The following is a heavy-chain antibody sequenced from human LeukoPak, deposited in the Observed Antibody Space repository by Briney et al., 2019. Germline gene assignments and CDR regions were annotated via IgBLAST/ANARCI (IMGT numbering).Heavy chain of an antibody. CDR3: ARGHYYDSSGYYNYYYGMDV. Sequence: ASVKVSCKASGYTFTGYYMHWARQAPGQGLEWMGWINPNSGGTNYAQKFQGRVTMTRDTSISTAYMELSRLRSDDTAVYYCARGHYYDSSGYYNYYYGMDVWGQGTTVTVSS. CDR1: GYTFTGYY. D-gene: IGHD3-22*01. CDR2: INPNSGGT. V-gene: IGHV1-2*02. J-gene: IGHJ6*02.